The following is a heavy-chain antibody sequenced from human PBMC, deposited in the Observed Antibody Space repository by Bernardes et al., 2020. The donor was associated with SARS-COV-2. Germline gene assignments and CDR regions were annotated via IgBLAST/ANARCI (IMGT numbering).Heavy chain of an antibody. CDR1: GFNINNYY. V-gene: IGHV3-11*05. Sequence: GGSLRLSCVVSGFNINNYYMSWIRQAPGKGLEWVSYISTNSTYTSYADSVKGHFTISRDNAKNSLYLQMNSLITEDTAVYYCARDYCSNSTGLSSHTLCPGFLDCWGQGTLVTVSS. CDR2: ISTNSTYT. D-gene: IGHD2-2*01. CDR3: ARDYCSNSTGLSSHTLCPGFLDC. J-gene: IGHJ4*02.